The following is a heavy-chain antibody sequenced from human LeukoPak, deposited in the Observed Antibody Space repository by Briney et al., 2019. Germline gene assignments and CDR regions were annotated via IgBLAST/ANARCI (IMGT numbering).Heavy chain of an antibody. V-gene: IGHV3-23*01. CDR2: ISGSGGST. CDR1: GFTFSSYG. D-gene: IGHD6-19*01. J-gene: IGHJ4*02. CDR3: ARGLASSGWYSDY. Sequence: PGGTLRLSCAASGFTFSSYGMSWVRQAPGKGLEWVSAISGSGGSTYYADSVKGRFTISRDNSKNTLYLQMNSLRAEDTAVYYCARGLASSGWYSDYWGQGTLVTVSS.